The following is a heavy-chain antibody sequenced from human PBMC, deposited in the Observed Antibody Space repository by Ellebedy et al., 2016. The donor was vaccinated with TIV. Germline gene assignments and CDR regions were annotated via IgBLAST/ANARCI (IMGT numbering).Heavy chain of an antibody. CDR2: IKTKPDGGTT. V-gene: IGHV3-15*07. CDR1: GFSFTNAW. CDR3: TTANGDPHRPY. D-gene: IGHD4-17*01. J-gene: IGHJ4*02. Sequence: PGGSLRLSCAASGFSFTNAWMYWVRQAPGKGLEWVGRIKTKPDGGTTDYAAPVKGRFTISRDDSKSTLDLQMNNLKAEDTAVYYCTTANGDPHRPYWGQGSLVTVSS.